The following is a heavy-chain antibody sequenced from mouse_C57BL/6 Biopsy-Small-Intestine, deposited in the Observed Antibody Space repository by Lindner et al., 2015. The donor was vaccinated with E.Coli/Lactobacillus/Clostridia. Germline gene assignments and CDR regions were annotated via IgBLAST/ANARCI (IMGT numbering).Heavy chain of an antibody. CDR2: ISPYNRNT. CDR1: GYTFTDYG. V-gene: IGHV1-84*02. D-gene: IGHD2-5*01. CDR3: ARGDRYSSGRSAFDF. Sequence: SVKVSCKAFGYTFTDYGITWVRQAPGRGLEWMGWISPYNRNTNFLPNLRGRVTVTTDTTASTAYMELRSLASDDTAVYYCARGDRYSSGRSAFDFWGQGTLVTVSS. J-gene: IGHJ4*01.